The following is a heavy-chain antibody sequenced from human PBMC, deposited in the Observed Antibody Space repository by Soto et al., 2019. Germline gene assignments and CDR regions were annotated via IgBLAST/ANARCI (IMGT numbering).Heavy chain of an antibody. CDR1: GGSISDDN. Sequence: SETLSLGCTVSGGSISDDNWNWIRQSAGKGRGWIGRIYSSGRTNYNPSLKSRVTMSVDTSKNQISLRLSSVTAADTAMYYCARERTYQLSGDEALDIWGLGTRVTVSS. V-gene: IGHV4-4*07. CDR2: IYSSGRT. CDR3: ARERTYQLSGDEALDI. D-gene: IGHD2-2*01. J-gene: IGHJ3*02.